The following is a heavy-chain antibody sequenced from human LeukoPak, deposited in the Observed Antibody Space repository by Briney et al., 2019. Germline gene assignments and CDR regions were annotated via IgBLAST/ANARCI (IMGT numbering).Heavy chain of an antibody. V-gene: IGHV3-21*01. CDR1: GFTFSNYS. CDR2: IGSTSHFR. CDR3: ARSCDGDCYSDY. D-gene: IGHD2-21*02. J-gene: IGHJ4*02. Sequence: GGSLRLSCAASGFTFSNYSMNWVRQAPGKGLEWVSSIGSTSHFRYYADSLKGRVTISRDNAKNSLYLQMSSLRVEDTAVYYCARSCDGDCYSDYSGQGTLVTVSS.